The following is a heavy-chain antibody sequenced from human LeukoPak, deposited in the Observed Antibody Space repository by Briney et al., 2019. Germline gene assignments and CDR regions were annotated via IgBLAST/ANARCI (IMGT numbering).Heavy chain of an antibody. V-gene: IGHV5-51*01. Sequence: GESLKISCKGSGYSFTSYWIGWVRQMPGKGLGWTGIIYPGDSDTRYSPSFKGQATISADKSISTAYLQWSSLKASDTAMYYCARQISQDYVWGSYRPIDAFDIWGQGTMVTVSS. CDR3: ARQISQDYVWGSYRPIDAFDI. D-gene: IGHD3-16*02. CDR2: IYPGDSDT. J-gene: IGHJ3*02. CDR1: GYSFTSYW.